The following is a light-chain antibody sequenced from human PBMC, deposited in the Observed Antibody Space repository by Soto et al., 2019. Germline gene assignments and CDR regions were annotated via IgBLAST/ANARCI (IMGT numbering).Light chain of an antibody. V-gene: IGLV2-14*01. J-gene: IGLJ1*01. CDR3: NSYTTISPPSYV. CDR2: DDT. Sequence: QSALTQPASVSGSSGQSITISCTGTRRDVGGFDSVSWFQQHPGKAPKLMIYDDTNRPSGVSNRFSGSKSGNTASLTISGLQAEDEADYYCNSYTTISPPSYVFGSGTKVTVL. CDR1: RRDVGGFDS.